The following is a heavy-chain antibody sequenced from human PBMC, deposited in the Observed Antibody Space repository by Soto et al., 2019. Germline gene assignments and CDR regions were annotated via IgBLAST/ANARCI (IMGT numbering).Heavy chain of an antibody. Sequence: PSETLSLTCSVFGGSISRYYWSWIRQPPGKGLEWIGYAYYSGDTGYNPSLKSRVTMAVDTSKNQVSLKLSSVTAADTAVYYCARDRSTYGGGGTGEVKENWFDPWGQGALVTVSS. CDR1: GGSISRYY. CDR2: AYYSGDT. J-gene: IGHJ5*02. CDR3: ARDRSTYGGGGTGEVKENWFDP. D-gene: IGHD2-8*01. V-gene: IGHV4-59*12.